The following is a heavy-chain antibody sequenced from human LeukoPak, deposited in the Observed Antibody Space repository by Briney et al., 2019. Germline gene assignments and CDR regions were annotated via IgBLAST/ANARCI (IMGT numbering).Heavy chain of an antibody. CDR1: GFSVNNKY. J-gene: IGHJ4*02. CDR2: IYSGGST. Sequence: GGSLRLSCAASGFSVNNKYMSWVRQAPGKGLEWVSVIYSGGSTYYADSVTGRFTISRDNSNNTVYLHMNSLRAEDTGVYYCARDWRVRDDRGYPDSWGQGILVTVSS. D-gene: IGHD3-22*01. CDR3: ARDWRVRDDRGYPDS. V-gene: IGHV3-53*01.